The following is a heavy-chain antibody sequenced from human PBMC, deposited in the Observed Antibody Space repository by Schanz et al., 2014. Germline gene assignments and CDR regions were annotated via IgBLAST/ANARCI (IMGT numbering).Heavy chain of an antibody. J-gene: IGHJ5*01. CDR2: IRSSSTPI. CDR1: GFIFSDYY. Sequence: VQLVESGGGLVQPGGSLRLSCAASGFIFSDYYMAWIRQAPGKGPEWVSYIRSSSTPIYYADSVKGRFTISRDNAKNSLYLQMNSLRAEDTAVYYCAKAPREYCNYDNCPNWFDSWGQGTLXTASS. CDR3: AKAPREYCNYDNCPNWFDS. D-gene: IGHD2-15*01. V-gene: IGHV3-11*01.